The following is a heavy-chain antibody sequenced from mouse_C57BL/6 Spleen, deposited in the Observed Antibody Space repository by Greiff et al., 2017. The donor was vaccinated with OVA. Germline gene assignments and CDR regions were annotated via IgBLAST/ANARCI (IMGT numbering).Heavy chain of an antibody. CDR1: GYTFTDYY. D-gene: IGHD1-3*01. Sequence: VQLQQSGPELVKPGASVKISCKASGYTFTDYYMNWVKQSHGKSLEWIGDINPNNGGTSYNQKFKGKATLTVDKSSSTAYMELRSLTSEDSAVYYCARGVVTGYFDVWGTGTTVTVSS. CDR3: ARGVVTGYFDV. V-gene: IGHV1-26*01. J-gene: IGHJ1*03. CDR2: INPNNGGT.